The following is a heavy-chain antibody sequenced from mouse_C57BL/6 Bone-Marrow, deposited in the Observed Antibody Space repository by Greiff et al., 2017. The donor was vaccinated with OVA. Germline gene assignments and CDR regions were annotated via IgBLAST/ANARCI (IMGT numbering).Heavy chain of an antibody. J-gene: IGHJ4*01. CDR3: ARRWGFYYGSSSYAMDY. CDR1: GYTFTSYW. CDR2: IHPSDSDT. Sequence: VQLQQPGAELVKPGASVKVSCKASGYTFTSYWMHWVKQRPGQGLEWIGRIHPSDSDTNYNQKFKGKATLTVDKPSSTAYMQLSSLTSEDSAVYYCARRWGFYYGSSSYAMDYWGQGTSVTVSS. V-gene: IGHV1-74*01. D-gene: IGHD1-1*01.